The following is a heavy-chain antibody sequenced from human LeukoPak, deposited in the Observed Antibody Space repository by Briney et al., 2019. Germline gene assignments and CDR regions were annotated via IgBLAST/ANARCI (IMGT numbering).Heavy chain of an antibody. D-gene: IGHD3-3*01. Sequence: KPSETLSLTCTVSGGSISSYYWSWIRQPAGKGLEWIGRIYTSGSTNYNPSLKSRVTMSVDTSKNQFSLKLSSVTAADTAVYYCARSSYYDFWSGYYDYYYMDVWGKGTTVTVSS. CDR2: IYTSGST. J-gene: IGHJ6*03. CDR1: GGSISSYY. CDR3: ARSSYYDFWSGYYDYYYMDV. V-gene: IGHV4-4*07.